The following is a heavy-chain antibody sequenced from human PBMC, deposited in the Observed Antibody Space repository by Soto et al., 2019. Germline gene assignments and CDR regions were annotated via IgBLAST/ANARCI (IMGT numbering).Heavy chain of an antibody. Sequence: VKVSCKASGGTFSSYAISWVRQAPGQGLEWMGGIIPIFGTANYAQKFQGRVTITADESTSTAYMELSSLRSEDTAVYYCASARERFGDYYGMDVWGQGTTVTVSS. CDR1: GGTFSSYA. D-gene: IGHD3-3*01. V-gene: IGHV1-69*13. J-gene: IGHJ6*02. CDR2: IIPIFGTA. CDR3: ASARERFGDYYGMDV.